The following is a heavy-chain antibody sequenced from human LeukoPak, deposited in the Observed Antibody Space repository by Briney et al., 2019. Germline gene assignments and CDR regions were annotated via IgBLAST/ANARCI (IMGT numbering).Heavy chain of an antibody. Sequence: GGSLRLSCAASGFTVNNNFMSWVRQAPGKGLEWVSIIYGDGNTYYADSVKGRFTISRDNSKNTLYLQMNSLRAEDTAVYYCAKLSVLGTNVDYWGQGTLVTVSS. CDR3: AKLSVLGTNVDY. CDR1: GFTVNNNF. V-gene: IGHV3-53*01. D-gene: IGHD6-19*01. J-gene: IGHJ4*02. CDR2: IYGDGNT.